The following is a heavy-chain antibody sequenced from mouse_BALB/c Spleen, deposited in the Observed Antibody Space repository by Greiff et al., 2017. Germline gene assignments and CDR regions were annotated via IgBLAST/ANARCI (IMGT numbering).Heavy chain of an antibody. CDR2: IRLKSNNYAT. V-gene: IGHV6-6*02. Sequence: EVKVEESGGGLVQPGGSMKLSCVASGFTFSNYWMNWVRQSPEKGLEWVAEIRLKSNNYATHYAESVKGRFTISRDDSKSSVYLQMNNLRAEDTGIYYCTRGYDAFDVWGAGTTVTVSS. CDR1: GFTFSNYW. J-gene: IGHJ1*01. D-gene: IGHD2-14*01. CDR3: TRGYDAFDV.